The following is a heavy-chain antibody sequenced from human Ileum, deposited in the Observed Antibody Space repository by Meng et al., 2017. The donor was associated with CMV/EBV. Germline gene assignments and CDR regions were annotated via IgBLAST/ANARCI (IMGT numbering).Heavy chain of an antibody. J-gene: IGHJ4*02. CDR2: INHSGST. CDR1: SFGGYY. CDR3: ARGTAYYYDSSGYYYYFDY. V-gene: IGHV4-34*01. D-gene: IGHD3-22*01. Sequence: SFGGYYWSWIRQPPGKGLEWIGEINHSGSTNYNQSLKSRVTISVDTSKNQFSLKLSSVTAADTAVYYCARGTAYYYDSSGYYYYFDYWGQGTLVTVSS.